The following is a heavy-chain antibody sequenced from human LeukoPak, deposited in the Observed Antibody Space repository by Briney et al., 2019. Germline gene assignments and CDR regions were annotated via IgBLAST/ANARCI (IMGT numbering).Heavy chain of an antibody. CDR2: IIPIFGTA. D-gene: IGHD1-14*01. J-gene: IGHJ3*02. CDR3: ARDHHSKSDAFDI. V-gene: IGHV1-69*05. Sequence: SVKVSCKASGGTFSSYAISWVRQAPGQGLEWMGGIIPIFGTANYAQKFQGRVTITTDESTSTAYMELSSLRSEDTAVYYCARDHHSKSDAFDIWGQGTMVTVSS. CDR1: GGTFSSYA.